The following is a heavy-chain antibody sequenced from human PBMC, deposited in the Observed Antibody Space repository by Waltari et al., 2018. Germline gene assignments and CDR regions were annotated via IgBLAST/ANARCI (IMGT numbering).Heavy chain of an antibody. J-gene: IGHJ4*02. D-gene: IGHD6-13*01. Sequence: QVQLVESGGGVVQPGGSLRLSCAAYGVTFSSYGMHGVRQAPGKWLEWVAFIRDDGSNKYYAYSVKGRFTISRYNSKNTLYLQMNSLRAEDTAVYYCAKGLAAAVAGLFDYWGQGTLVTFSS. CDR2: IRDDGSNK. CDR1: GVTFSSYG. CDR3: AKGLAAAVAGLFDY. V-gene: IGHV3-30*02.